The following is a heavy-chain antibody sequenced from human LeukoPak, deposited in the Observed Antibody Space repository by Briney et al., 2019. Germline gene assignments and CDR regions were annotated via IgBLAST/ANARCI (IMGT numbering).Heavy chain of an antibody. CDR3: ARVVGYYYYMDV. D-gene: IGHD1-26*01. CDR2: ISLNGGAT. J-gene: IGHJ6*03. V-gene: IGHV3-20*04. CDR1: GFIFDEYG. Sequence: GGSLRLSCAASGFIFDEYGMSWVRQAPGKGLEWVAGISLNGGATGYADSVKGRFTISRDNAKNSLYLQMNSLRAEDTAVYYCARVVGYYYYMDVWGKGTTVTISS.